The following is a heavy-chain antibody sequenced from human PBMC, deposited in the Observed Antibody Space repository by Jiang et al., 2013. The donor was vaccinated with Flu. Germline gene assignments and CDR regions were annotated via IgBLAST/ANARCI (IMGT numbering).Heavy chain of an antibody. V-gene: IGHV3-21*01. CDR2: ISSRSSYI. J-gene: IGHJ4*02. Sequence: PGKGLEWVSSISSRSSYIYYADSVKGRFTISRDNAKNSLYLQMNSLRAEDTAVYYCARDSQSGAIDFWGQGTLVTVSS. CDR3: ARDSQSGAIDF. D-gene: IGHD4/OR15-4a*01.